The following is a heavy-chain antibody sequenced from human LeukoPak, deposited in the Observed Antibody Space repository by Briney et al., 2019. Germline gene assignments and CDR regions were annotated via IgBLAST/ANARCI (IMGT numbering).Heavy chain of an antibody. CDR3: AKQWDYSDYVWFGP. Sequence: QAGGSLRLSCAASGFTFSSYAVSWVRQAPGKGLQWVSGISGSGGNTYYADSVKGRFTISRDNSKNTMYLQMNSLRAEDTAVYYCAKQWDYSDYVWFGPWGQGTLVTVSS. CDR1: GFTFSSYA. J-gene: IGHJ5*02. CDR2: ISGSGGNT. D-gene: IGHD4-11*01. V-gene: IGHV3-23*01.